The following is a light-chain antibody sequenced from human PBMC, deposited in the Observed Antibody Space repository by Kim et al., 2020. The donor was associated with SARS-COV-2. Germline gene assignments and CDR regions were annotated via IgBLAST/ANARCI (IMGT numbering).Light chain of an antibody. Sequence: ESPGKTVTISYTRSSGRIASNFVQWYQQRPGSAPTSVIHEDNQRPSWVPDRFSGSIDDSSNSASLTISGPKTEDEADYYCQSGRLFGGGTQLTVL. J-gene: IGLJ2*01. CDR2: EDN. CDR1: SGRIASNF. V-gene: IGLV6-57*03. CDR3: QSGRL.